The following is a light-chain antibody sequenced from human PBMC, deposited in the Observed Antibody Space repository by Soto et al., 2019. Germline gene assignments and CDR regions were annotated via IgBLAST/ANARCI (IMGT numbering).Light chain of an antibody. CDR3: QQYSNSPWK. CDR1: QSISSW. Sequence: DIQMTQSPSTLSASVGDRVTVTCRASQSISSWLAWYHQKPGKAPKLLIYKASILESGVPSRYSGSGSGTEFTLTSRGLQPEDFATYYCQQYSNSPWKLGQETKGEIK. V-gene: IGKV1-5*03. CDR2: KAS. J-gene: IGKJ1*01.